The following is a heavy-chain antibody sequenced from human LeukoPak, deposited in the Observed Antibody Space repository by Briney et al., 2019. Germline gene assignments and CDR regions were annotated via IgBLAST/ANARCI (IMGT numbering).Heavy chain of an antibody. CDR3: AREPKYCSSTSCYGAAFDI. Sequence: SETLSLTCNVSGGSISSTSYYWGWIRQPPGKGLEWLGNIYYTGTTYYNPSLKSRVTISVDRSKNQFSLKLSSVTAADTAVYYCAREPKYCSSTSCYGAAFDIWGQGTMVTVSS. D-gene: IGHD2-2*01. CDR1: GGSISSTSYY. CDR2: IYYTGTT. J-gene: IGHJ3*02. V-gene: IGHV4-39*07.